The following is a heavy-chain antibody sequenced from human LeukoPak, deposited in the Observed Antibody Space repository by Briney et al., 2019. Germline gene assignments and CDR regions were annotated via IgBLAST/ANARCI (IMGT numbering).Heavy chain of an antibody. J-gene: IGHJ3*02. CDR3: VRDVLRVVTATRDAFDI. CDR1: GFTFSSYS. Sequence: GGSLRLSCAASGFTFSSYSTNWVRQAPGKGLEWVSSISSSSSYIYYADSVKGRFTISRDNAKNSLYLQMNSLRAEDTAVYYCVRDVLRVVTATRDAFDIWGQGTMVTVSS. D-gene: IGHD2-21*02. CDR2: ISSSSSYI. V-gene: IGHV3-21*01.